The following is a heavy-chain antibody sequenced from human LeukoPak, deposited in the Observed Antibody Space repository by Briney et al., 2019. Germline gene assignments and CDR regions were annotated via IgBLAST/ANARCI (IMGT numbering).Heavy chain of an antibody. Sequence: PSETLSLTCTVSGVSLSTSNSYWGWVRQPPGKGLEWIGSMYYTGNTYYNASLKSRVTISIDTSKNQISLRLTSVTATDTAMYYCARQTGSGLFTLPGGQGTLVTVSS. CDR1: GVSLSTSNSY. D-gene: IGHD3/OR15-3a*01. V-gene: IGHV4-39*01. J-gene: IGHJ4*02. CDR3: ARQTGSGLFTLP. CDR2: MYYTGNT.